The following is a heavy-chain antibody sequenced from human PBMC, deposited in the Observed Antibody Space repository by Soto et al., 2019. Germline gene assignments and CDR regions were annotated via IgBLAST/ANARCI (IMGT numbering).Heavy chain of an antibody. Sequence: SETLCLTCAVSGGSISSSSYYWGWIRQPPGKGLEWIGSIYYSGSTYYNPSLKSRVTISVDTSKNQFSLKLSSVTAADTAVYYCARHLDFNSSSWYDLHYYYYGMDVWGQGTTVTVSS. CDR3: ARHLDFNSSSWYDLHYYYYGMDV. J-gene: IGHJ6*02. CDR1: GGSISSSSYY. D-gene: IGHD6-13*01. V-gene: IGHV4-39*01. CDR2: IYYSGST.